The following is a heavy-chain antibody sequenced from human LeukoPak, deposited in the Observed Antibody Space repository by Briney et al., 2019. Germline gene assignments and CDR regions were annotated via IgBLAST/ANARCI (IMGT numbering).Heavy chain of an antibody. CDR3: ARSDWSDH. CDR2: INTDESTA. V-gene: IGHV3-74*01. J-gene: IGHJ5*02. Sequence: GGSLRLSCAASGFTFSNYWMHWVRQAPGKGLVWVSCINTDESTASYADSVKGRFTISRDNAKNTLYLQMNSLRGEDTAVYYCARSDWSDHWGQGSLVTVSS. CDR1: GFTFSNYW.